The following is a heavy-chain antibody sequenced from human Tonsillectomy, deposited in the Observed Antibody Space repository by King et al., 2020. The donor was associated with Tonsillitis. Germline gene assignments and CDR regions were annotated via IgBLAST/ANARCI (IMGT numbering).Heavy chain of an antibody. J-gene: IGHJ4*02. D-gene: IGHD3-16*02. Sequence: QLQESGPGLVKPSETLSLTCTVSGGSFSSNNYYWGWIRQSPTKGLEWIGSIYYSGTTYYNPSLKSRVSISVDTSKNQLSLRLNSVTAADTAVYYCARQGDDYVWGSYRFSYYFDYWGQGILVTVSS. V-gene: IGHV4-39*01. CDR1: GGSFSSNNYY. CDR2: IYYSGTT. CDR3: ARQGDDYVWGSYRFSYYFDY.